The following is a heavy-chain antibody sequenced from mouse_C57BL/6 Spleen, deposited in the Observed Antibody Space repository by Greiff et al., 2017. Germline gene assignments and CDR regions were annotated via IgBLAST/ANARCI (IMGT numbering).Heavy chain of an antibody. Sequence: EVKLMESGAGLVKPGGSLKLSCAASGYTFTDYGMHWVRQAPEQGLEWVAYISRGSSTIYYAETVKGRSTITRDNATNTLFLQKNSLRSEDTAMYYWTRRDAGYYYLHTMDYWGQGTSVTVSS. CDR3: TRRDAGYYYLHTMDY. CDR2: ISRGSSTI. CDR1: GYTFTDYG. V-gene: IGHV5-17*01. J-gene: IGHJ4*01. D-gene: IGHD2-3*01.